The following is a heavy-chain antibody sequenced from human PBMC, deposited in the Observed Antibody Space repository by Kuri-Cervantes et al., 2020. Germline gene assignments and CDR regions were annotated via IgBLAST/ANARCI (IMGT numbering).Heavy chain of an antibody. Sequence: SETLSLTCTVSGRSVNSCCHYWNWIRQPPGKGLEWIGSIYYSGSTYYNPSLKSRVTISVDTSKNQFSLKLSSVTAADTAVYYCARPTGPSVGWELPGTGHTFDIWGQGTMVTVSS. V-gene: IGHV4-39*01. D-gene: IGHD1-26*01. CDR2: IYYSGST. CDR3: ARPTGPSVGWELPGTGHTFDI. CDR1: GRSVNSCCHY. J-gene: IGHJ3*02.